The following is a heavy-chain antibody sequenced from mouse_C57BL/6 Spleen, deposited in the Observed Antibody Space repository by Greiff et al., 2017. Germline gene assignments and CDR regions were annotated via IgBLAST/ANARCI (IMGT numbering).Heavy chain of an antibody. Sequence: QVQLQQSGAELVRPGASVTLSCKASGYTFTDYEMHWVKQTPVHGLEWIGAIDPETGGTAYNQKFKGKAILTADKSSSTAYMELRSLTSEDSAVYYGASGGDYYYCSSSPLDFDVWGTGTTVTVSA. CDR2: IDPETGGT. CDR3: ASGGDYYYCSSSPLDFDV. CDR1: GYTFTDYE. D-gene: IGHD1-1*01. J-gene: IGHJ1*03. V-gene: IGHV1-15*01.